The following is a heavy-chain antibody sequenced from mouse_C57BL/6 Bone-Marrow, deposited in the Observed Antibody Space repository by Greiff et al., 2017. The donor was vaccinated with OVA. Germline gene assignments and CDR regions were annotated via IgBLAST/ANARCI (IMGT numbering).Heavy chain of an antibody. CDR3: VRHGYYSNYDWYFDV. Sequence: EVQLVESGGGLVQPKGSLKLSCAASGFSFNTYAMNWVRQAPGTGLEWVARIRSKSNNYATYYADSVKDRFTISRDDSESMLYLQMNNLTTEDTAMYYCVRHGYYSNYDWYFDVWGTGTTVTVSS. J-gene: IGHJ1*03. CDR1: GFSFNTYA. CDR2: IRSKSNNYAT. D-gene: IGHD2-5*01. V-gene: IGHV10-1*01.